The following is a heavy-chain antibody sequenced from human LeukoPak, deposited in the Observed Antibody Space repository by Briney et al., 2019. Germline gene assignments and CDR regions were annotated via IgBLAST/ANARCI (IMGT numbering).Heavy chain of an antibody. V-gene: IGHV3-23*01. CDR2: ISGSGNKT. CDR3: AKLKRVGIAPFDD. D-gene: IGHD3-10*01. Sequence: GGSLRLSCAASGFTFSHFAMSWVRQAPGMGLHWVSTISGSGNKTYDAVSVKGRFTISRDNSKNTLYLQMTGLRAEDTAVYYCAKLKRVGIAPFDDWGQGTLVTVSS. J-gene: IGHJ4*02. CDR1: GFTFSHFA.